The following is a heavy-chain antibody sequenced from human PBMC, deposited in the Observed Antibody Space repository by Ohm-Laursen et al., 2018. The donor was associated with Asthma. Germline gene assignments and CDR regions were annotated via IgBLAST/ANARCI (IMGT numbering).Heavy chain of an antibody. CDR3: ARDRSAYCGGDCYLGMAY. Sequence: SVKVSCKASGGTFSSYAISWVRQAPGQGLEWMGGIIPIFGTANYAQKFQGRVTITADESTSTAYMELSSLRSEDTAVYYCARDRSAYCGGDCYLGMAYWGQGTLVTVSS. J-gene: IGHJ4*02. D-gene: IGHD2-21*01. V-gene: IGHV1-69*13. CDR1: GGTFSSYA. CDR2: IIPIFGTA.